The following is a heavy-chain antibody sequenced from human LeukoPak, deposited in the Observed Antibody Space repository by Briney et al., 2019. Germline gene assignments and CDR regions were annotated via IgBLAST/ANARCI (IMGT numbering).Heavy chain of an antibody. D-gene: IGHD6-19*01. V-gene: IGHV3-23*01. Sequence: GGSLRLSCAASGFTFSSYAMSWVRQAPGKGLEWVSANSGSGGSTYYADSVKGRFTISRDNSKNTLYLQMNSLRAEDTAVYYCAKDFSSQSIAVAGRPYYYYYGMDVWGKGTTVTVSS. CDR1: GFTFSSYA. CDR3: AKDFSSQSIAVAGRPYYYYYGMDV. CDR2: NSGSGGST. J-gene: IGHJ6*04.